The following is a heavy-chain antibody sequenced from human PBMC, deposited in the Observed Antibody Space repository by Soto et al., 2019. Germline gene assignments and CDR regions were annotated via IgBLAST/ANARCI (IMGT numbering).Heavy chain of an antibody. Sequence: PGESLKISCKGSGYSFTSYWISWVRQMPGKGLEWMGRIDPSDSYTNYSPSFQGHVTISADKSISTAYLQWSSLKASDTAMYYCARRHNYDSSGYYFSYYWYFDLWGRGTLVTVSS. CDR2: IDPSDSYT. J-gene: IGHJ2*01. CDR1: GYSFTSYW. D-gene: IGHD3-22*01. V-gene: IGHV5-10-1*01. CDR3: ARRHNYDSSGYYFSYYWYFDL.